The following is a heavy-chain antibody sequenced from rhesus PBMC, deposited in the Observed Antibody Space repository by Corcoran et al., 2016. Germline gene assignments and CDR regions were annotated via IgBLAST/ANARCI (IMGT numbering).Heavy chain of an antibody. V-gene: IGHV3S5*01. D-gene: IGHD3-9*01. CDR3: AKDGEYYEDDYGGVY. Sequence: EVQLVEIGGGLVQPGGSLRLSFAASGFTFSNFGMSWVRQAPGKGLEWVSGISYTGGSTYYADSVKGRFTISRDNSKNTLSLQMNSLRAEDTAVYYCAKDGEYYEDDYGGVYWGQGVLVTVSS. CDR1: GFTFSNFG. J-gene: IGHJ4*01. CDR2: ISYTGGST.